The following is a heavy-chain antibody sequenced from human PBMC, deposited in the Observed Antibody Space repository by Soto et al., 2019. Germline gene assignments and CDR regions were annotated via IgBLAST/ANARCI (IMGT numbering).Heavy chain of an antibody. J-gene: IGHJ4*02. CDR2: IYYSGST. D-gene: IGHD6-19*01. Sequence: PSETLSLTCTVSGGSISSSGYYWGWIRQPPGKGLEWIGSIYYSGSTYFNPSLKSRVTISVDTSKNQFSLKLSSVTAADTAVYYFARHDMYRSGWNYLDYWGQGTLVTVSS. CDR1: GGSISSSGYY. V-gene: IGHV4-39*01. CDR3: ARHDMYRSGWNYLDY.